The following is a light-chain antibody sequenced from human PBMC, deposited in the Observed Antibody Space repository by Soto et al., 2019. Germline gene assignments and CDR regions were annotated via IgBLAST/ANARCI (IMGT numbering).Light chain of an antibody. CDR1: QGIRNY. V-gene: IGKV1-17*01. Sequence: DIQMTQSPSSLSASVGERVTITCRASQGIRNYLGWYQHKPGKAPKRLIYAASSLQSGVPSRFSGSGSGTEFTLTISRLQHEDFETYYCLPHNSYTPAIGGGTKVDIK. CDR2: AAS. J-gene: IGKJ4*01. CDR3: LPHNSYTPA.